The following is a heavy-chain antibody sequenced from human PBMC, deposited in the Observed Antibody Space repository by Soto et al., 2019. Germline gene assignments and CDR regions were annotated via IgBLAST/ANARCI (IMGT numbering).Heavy chain of an antibody. D-gene: IGHD5-18*01. CDR1: GFRFNGYA. CDR3: ARAGGSNYGEQTFDY. J-gene: IGHJ4*02. CDR2: IWYDGSNE. V-gene: IGHV3-33*01. Sequence: QVQLVESGGGVVQPGRSLRLSCAVSGFRFNGYAMHWVRQAPGKGLEWVAVIWYDGSNENYADSVKGRFTISRDNSKNTVYLQMTSLRAEDTAVYYCARAGGSNYGEQTFDYWGQGTLFTVSP.